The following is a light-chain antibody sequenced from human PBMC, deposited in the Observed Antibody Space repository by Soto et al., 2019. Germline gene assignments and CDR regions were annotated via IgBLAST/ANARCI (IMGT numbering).Light chain of an antibody. CDR1: QTVYNY. CDR2: HAS. Sequence: EIVLTQSPATLSLSPGETATLSCRASQTVYNYLVWYQQKPGQAPRLLIYHASTRATGIPARFSGSGSGTDFTLAISSLEPEDFAVYYCHQRSNWPLTFGGGTRVEIK. V-gene: IGKV3-11*01. J-gene: IGKJ4*01. CDR3: HQRSNWPLT.